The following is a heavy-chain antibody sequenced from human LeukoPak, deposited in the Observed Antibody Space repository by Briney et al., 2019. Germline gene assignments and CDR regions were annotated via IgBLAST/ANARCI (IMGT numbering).Heavy chain of an antibody. Sequence: GESLKISCQGSGYSFTSYWISWVRQMPGKGLEWMGRIDPSDSCTNYSPSFQGHVTISADKSISTAYLQWSSLKASDTAMYYCARRVSSSGWFDPWGQGTLVTVSS. D-gene: IGHD6-6*01. J-gene: IGHJ5*02. CDR1: GYSFTSYW. CDR3: ARRVSSSGWFDP. V-gene: IGHV5-10-1*01. CDR2: IDPSDSCT.